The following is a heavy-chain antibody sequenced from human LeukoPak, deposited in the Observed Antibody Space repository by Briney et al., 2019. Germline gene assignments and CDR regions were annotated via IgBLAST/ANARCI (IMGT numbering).Heavy chain of an antibody. CDR3: ARTYGSGPYYYYGMDV. Sequence: SDSYTNYSPSFQGHVTISADKSISTAYLQWSSLKASDTAMYYCARTYGSGPYYYYGMDVWGKGTTVTVSS. J-gene: IGHJ6*04. CDR2: SDSYT. V-gene: IGHV5-10-1*01. D-gene: IGHD3-10*01.